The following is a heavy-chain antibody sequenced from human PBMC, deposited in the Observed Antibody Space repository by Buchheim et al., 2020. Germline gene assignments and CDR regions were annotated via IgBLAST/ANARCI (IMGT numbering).Heavy chain of an antibody. CDR1: GFTFSSYS. CDR3: ARDNYYGSGSYLTFVDY. Sequence: EVQLVESGGGLVKPGGSLRLSCAASGFTFSSYSMSWVRQAPGKGLEWVSFISSSSDSMYYADSVTGRFTISRDNAKNSLYLQMNSLRAEDTAVYYCARDNYYGSGSYLTFVDYWGQGTL. CDR2: ISSSSDSM. V-gene: IGHV3-21*01. J-gene: IGHJ4*02. D-gene: IGHD3-10*01.